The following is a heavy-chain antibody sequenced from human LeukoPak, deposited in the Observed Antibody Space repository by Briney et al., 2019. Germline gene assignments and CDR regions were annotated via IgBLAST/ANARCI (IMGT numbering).Heavy chain of an antibody. CDR1: GFTFSSYG. CDR3: AKVLQRYGVAVAGTLDY. V-gene: IGHV3-30*18. Sequence: GGSLRLSCAASGFTFSSYGMHWVRQAPGKGLEWVAVISYDGSNKYYADSVKGRFTISRDNSKNTLYLQMNSLRAEDTAVYYCAKVLQRYGVAVAGTLDYWGQGTLVTVSS. CDR2: ISYDGSNK. J-gene: IGHJ4*02. D-gene: IGHD6-19*01.